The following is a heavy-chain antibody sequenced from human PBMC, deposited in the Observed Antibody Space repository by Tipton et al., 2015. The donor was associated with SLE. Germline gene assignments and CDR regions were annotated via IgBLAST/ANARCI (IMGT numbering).Heavy chain of an antibody. V-gene: IGHV4-59*01. CDR3: ARDDYGGQY. D-gene: IGHD4/OR15-4a*01. CDR2: IYSGSS. J-gene: IGHJ4*02. CDR1: GGSISTFF. Sequence: TLSLTCTVSGGSISTFFWSWIRQPPGKGLEWIGYIYSGSSYFNPSLRSRVSMSIDKSKNQFSLTMSSVTAADTAVYYCARDDYGGQYWGQGTLVTVSP.